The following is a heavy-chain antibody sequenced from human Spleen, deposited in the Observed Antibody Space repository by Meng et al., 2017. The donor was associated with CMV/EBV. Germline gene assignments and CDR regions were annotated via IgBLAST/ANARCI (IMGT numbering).Heavy chain of an antibody. CDR3: VRIGQNAFDI. CDR1: GFTFDAYG. CDR2: LNWNGAST. V-gene: IGHV3-20*04. D-gene: IGHD3-10*01. Sequence: GGSLRLSCAASGFTFDAYGMSWVRQVPGKGLQWVSGLNWNGASTAYADSMKGRFTISRDNAKNSLYLQMNSLRAEDTALYYCVRIGQNAFDIWGQGTMVTVSS. J-gene: IGHJ3*02.